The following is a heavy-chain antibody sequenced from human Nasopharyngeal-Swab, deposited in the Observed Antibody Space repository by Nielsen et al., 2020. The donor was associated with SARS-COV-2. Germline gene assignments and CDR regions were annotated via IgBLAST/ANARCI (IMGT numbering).Heavy chain of an antibody. CDR2: IYPGDSNT. V-gene: IGHV5-51*01. J-gene: IGHJ6*02. CDR1: GYSFTTYW. Sequence: GEALKISCKGSGYSFTTYWIGWVGQMQGKGLEWMGIIYPGDSNTRYSPSFQGQVTISVDKYSSTAYLQWSSLKASDTAIYYCARPMRPMGHYYFGMDVWGQGTTVTVSS. D-gene: IGHD1-26*01. CDR3: ARPMRPMGHYYFGMDV.